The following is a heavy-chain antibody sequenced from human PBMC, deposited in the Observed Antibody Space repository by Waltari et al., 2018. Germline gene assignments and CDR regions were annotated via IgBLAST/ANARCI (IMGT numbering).Heavy chain of an antibody. CDR2: IYYSGST. Sequence: QLQLQESGPGLVKPSETLSLTCTVSGGSISSISYYWGWIRQPPGKGLEWIGNIYYSGSTYYNPSLKSRVTISVDTSKNQFSLKLSSVTAADTAVYYCARHASNGDYARVNFDYWGQGTLVTVSS. CDR3: ARHASNGDYARVNFDY. V-gene: IGHV4-39*01. CDR1: GGSISSISYY. D-gene: IGHD4-17*01. J-gene: IGHJ4*02.